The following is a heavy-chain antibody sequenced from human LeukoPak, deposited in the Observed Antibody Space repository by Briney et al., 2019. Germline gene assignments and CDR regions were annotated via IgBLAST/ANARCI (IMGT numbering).Heavy chain of an antibody. J-gene: IGHJ4*02. CDR2: INPTSGGT. CDR3: ARDRIQLWLPNHFDY. D-gene: IGHD5-18*01. CDR1: GYTFTDYY. V-gene: IGHV1-2*02. Sequence: ASVKVSCKAAGYTFTDYYIHWVRQAHGQGLEWVGWINPTSGGTTYAQRFQGRVTVTRDTSISAAYMELTRLRSDDTAVYYCARDRIQLWLPNHFDYWGQGTVVTVSS.